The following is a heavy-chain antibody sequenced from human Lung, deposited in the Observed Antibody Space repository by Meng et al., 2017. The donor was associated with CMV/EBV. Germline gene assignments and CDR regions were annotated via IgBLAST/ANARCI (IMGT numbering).Heavy chain of an antibody. Sequence: SCAASGFSLSDHYMSWIRQAPGKGLEWVSYISGNGNTIYYADSVKGRFTISRDNAKNSLYLQMNSLRVEDTAVYYCAREASGSYYAFYFDYWGQGXLVTVSS. CDR3: AREASGSYYAFYFDY. CDR2: ISGNGNTI. D-gene: IGHD1-26*01. CDR1: GFSLSDHY. V-gene: IGHV3-11*04. J-gene: IGHJ4*02.